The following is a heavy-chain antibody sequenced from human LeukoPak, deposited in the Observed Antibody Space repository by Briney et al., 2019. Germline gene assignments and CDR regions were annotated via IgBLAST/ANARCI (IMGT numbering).Heavy chain of an antibody. CDR1: GFTFSSYA. CDR3: AKVESSGYSDYFDY. D-gene: IGHD3-22*01. CDR2: ISGSGGST. Sequence: GGSLRLSCAASGFTFSSYAMSWVRQAPGKGLEWVSTISGSGGSTYYADSVKGRFTISRDNSKNTLYLQMNSLRAEDTVVYYCAKVESSGYSDYFDYWGQGTLVTVSS. V-gene: IGHV3-23*01. J-gene: IGHJ4*02.